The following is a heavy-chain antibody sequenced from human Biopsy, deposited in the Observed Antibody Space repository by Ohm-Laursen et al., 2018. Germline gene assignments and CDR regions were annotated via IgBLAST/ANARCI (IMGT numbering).Heavy chain of an antibody. D-gene: IGHD3-3*01. Sequence: SDTLSLTCAVFGKTFSDYQWSWIRQPPGKGLEWIASIYYSGTTHKNPSLKSRVTISVDTSQGLLSLDLSSVTAADTAVYYCARVRGGFLEWFDYWGQGTLVTVSS. CDR1: GKTFSDYQ. J-gene: IGHJ5*01. CDR2: IYYSGTT. V-gene: IGHV4-34*11. CDR3: ARVRGGFLEWFDY.